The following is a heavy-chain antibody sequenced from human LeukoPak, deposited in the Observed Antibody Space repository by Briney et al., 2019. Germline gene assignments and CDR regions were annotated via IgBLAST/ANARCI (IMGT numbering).Heavy chain of an antibody. CDR2: IYGSGGST. D-gene: IGHD4-17*01. CDR1: GFTLIRHA. CDR3: AKVVDDYGDYVEANYFDY. V-gene: IGHV3-23*01. Sequence: GGALRLSRAAPGFTLIRHALGRGRQAPGEGLEGGSAIYGSGGSTYYADSVKGRFTISRDNSKNTLYLQMNSLRAEDTAVYYCAKVVDDYGDYVEANYFDYWGQGTLVTVSS. J-gene: IGHJ4*02.